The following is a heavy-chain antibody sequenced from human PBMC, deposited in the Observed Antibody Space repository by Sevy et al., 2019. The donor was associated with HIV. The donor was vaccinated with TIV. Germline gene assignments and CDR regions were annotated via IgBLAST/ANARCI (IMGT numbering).Heavy chain of an antibody. J-gene: IGHJ4*02. CDR1: GYIFSDYW. CDR3: ARGGSDGNY. CDR2: INPASGAT. Sequence: ASVKVSCKASGYIFSDYWIYWVRQAPGQGFEGVGWINPASGATVSGQKFQGRVAMTSDTSINTAYMELYRLTSDDTAVYYCARGGSDGNYWGQGSLVTVSS. D-gene: IGHD5-12*01. V-gene: IGHV1-2*02.